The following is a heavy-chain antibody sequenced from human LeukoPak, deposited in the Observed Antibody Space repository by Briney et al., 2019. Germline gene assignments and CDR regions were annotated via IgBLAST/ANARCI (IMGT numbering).Heavy chain of an antibody. CDR2: IYSGGST. Sequence: GGSLRLSCAASGFTVSSKYMSWVRQAPGKGLEWVSIIYSGGSTYYADSVKGRFTISRDNSKNTLYLKMNSLRAEDTAVYYCAELGITMIGGVWGKGTTVTISS. CDR1: GFTVSSKY. J-gene: IGHJ6*04. CDR3: AELGITMIGGV. D-gene: IGHD3-10*02. V-gene: IGHV3-66*01.